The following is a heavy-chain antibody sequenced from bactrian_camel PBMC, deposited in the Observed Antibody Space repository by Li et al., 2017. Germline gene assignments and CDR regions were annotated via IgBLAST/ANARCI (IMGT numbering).Heavy chain of an antibody. V-gene: IGHV3S31*01. D-gene: IGHD6*01. CDR2: INSGGDTT. Sequence: VQLVESGGGLVQPGGSLRLSCAASGFTFSRSPMSWVRQAPGKGLEWVSTINSGGDTTYYAESVQGRFTISRDNAKNALNLQLNSLKPEDTAMYYCAADQPPHWCKLPAYGGSWSESYWGQGTQVTVS. CDR1: GFTFSRSP. J-gene: IGHJ4*01. CDR3: AADQPPHWCKLPAYGGSWSESY.